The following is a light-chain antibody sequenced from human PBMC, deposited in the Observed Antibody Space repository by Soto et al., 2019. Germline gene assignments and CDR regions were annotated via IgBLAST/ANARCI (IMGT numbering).Light chain of an antibody. J-gene: IGKJ5*01. Sequence: EIGLTQSPGTLSLTPGERATLSCRASQSVSSSYLAWYQQKPGQAPRLLIYGASSRATGIPDRFSGSGSGTDFTLTISRLEPEDFAVYYCQQYGISPLPFG. CDR2: GAS. V-gene: IGKV3-20*01. CDR1: QSVSSSY. CDR3: QQYGISPLP.